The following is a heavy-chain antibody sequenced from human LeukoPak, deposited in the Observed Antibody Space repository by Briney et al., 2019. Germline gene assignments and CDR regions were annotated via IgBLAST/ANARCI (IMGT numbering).Heavy chain of an antibody. D-gene: IGHD3-22*01. Sequence: GGSLRLSCAASGFTFDDYAMHWVRQAPGKGLEWVLGISWNSGSIGYADSVKGRFTISRDNAKNSLYLQMNSLRAEDTALYYCAKGGFYDSSGYFHQYYFDYWGQGTLVTVSS. V-gene: IGHV3-9*01. J-gene: IGHJ4*02. CDR1: GFTFDDYA. CDR2: ISWNSGSI. CDR3: AKGGFYDSSGYFHQYYFDY.